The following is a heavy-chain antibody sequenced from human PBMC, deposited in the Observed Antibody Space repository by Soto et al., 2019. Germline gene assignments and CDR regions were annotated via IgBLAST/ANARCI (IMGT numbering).Heavy chain of an antibody. CDR2: INAGNGNT. J-gene: IGHJ4*02. D-gene: IGHD6-19*01. V-gene: IGHV1-3*01. CDR3: ARATGYSSPPGLGY. Sequence: QVQLVQSGAEVKKPGASVKVSCKASGYTFTSYAMHWVRQAPGQRLEWMGWINAGNGNTKYSQKFQGRVTITRDTSASTAYRELSSLRSEDTAVYYCARATGYSSPPGLGYWGQGTLVTVSS. CDR1: GYTFTSYA.